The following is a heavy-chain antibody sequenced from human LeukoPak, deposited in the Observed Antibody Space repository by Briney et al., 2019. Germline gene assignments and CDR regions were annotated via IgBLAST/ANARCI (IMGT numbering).Heavy chain of an antibody. J-gene: IGHJ4*02. CDR3: AKDAAGPEY. CDR2: ISAGGGST. Sequence: GGSLRLSCVASGLTFSDYSMTWVRQAPGKGLFWVSGISAGGGSTYYADSVEGRFTISRDNSRNTLYLQMSSLRAEDTAVYYCAKDAAGPEYWGQGTLVTVSS. D-gene: IGHD6-13*01. V-gene: IGHV3-23*01. CDR1: GLTFSDYS.